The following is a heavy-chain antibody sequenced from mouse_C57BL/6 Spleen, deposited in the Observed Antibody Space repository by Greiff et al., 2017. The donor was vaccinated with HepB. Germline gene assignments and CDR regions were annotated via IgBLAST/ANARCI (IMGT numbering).Heavy chain of an antibody. Sequence: QVQLQQSGAELVRPGTSVKMSCKASGYTFTNYWIGWAKQRPGHGLEWIGDIYPGGGYTNYNEKLKGKATLTADKSSSTAYMQFSSLTSEDSAIYYCARLGYDGGAYFDYWGQGTTLTVSS. CDR1: GYTFTNYW. J-gene: IGHJ2*01. CDR2: IYPGGGYT. D-gene: IGHD2-2*01. CDR3: ARLGYDGGAYFDY. V-gene: IGHV1-63*01.